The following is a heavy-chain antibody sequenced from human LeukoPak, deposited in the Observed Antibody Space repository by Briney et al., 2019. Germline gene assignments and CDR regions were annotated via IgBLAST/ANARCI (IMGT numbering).Heavy chain of an antibody. CDR3: ARATPGYFDY. J-gene: IGHJ4*02. CDR1: GGSISSGGYC. CDR2: IYYSGST. V-gene: IGHV4-31*03. Sequence: SETLSLTCTVSGGSISSGGYCWSWIRQHPGKGLEWIGYIYYSGSTYYNPSLKSRVTISVDTSKNQSSLKLSSVTAADTAVYYCARATPGYFDYWGQGTLVTVSS.